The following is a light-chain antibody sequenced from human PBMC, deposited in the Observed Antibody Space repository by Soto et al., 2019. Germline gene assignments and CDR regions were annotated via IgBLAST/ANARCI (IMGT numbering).Light chain of an antibody. CDR1: SSDVGDNY. CDR3: XTWDSSLSADV. Sequence: QSVLTQPPSVSAAPGQKVTISCSGSSSDVGDNYVSWYQLLPGTAPKLLIYXTNXRXSXXPDRFSXSKSGTSAXLXITXLXXXXXXXXYCXTWDSSLSADVFGTGTKLTVL. CDR2: XTN. J-gene: IGLJ1*01. V-gene: IGLV1-51*02.